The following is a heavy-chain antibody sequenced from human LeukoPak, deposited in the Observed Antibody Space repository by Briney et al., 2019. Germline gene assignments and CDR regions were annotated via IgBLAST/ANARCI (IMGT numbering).Heavy chain of an antibody. CDR2: INHSGST. CDR3: ARELTMITNWFDP. D-gene: IGHD3-22*01. CDR1: GGSFSGYY. V-gene: IGHV4-34*01. J-gene: IGHJ5*02. Sequence: SETLSLTCAVYGGSFSGYYWSCIRQSPGKGLEWIGEINHSGSTNYNPSLKSRVTISVDTSKNQFSLKLSSVTAADTAVYYCARELTMITNWFDPWGQGTLVTVSS.